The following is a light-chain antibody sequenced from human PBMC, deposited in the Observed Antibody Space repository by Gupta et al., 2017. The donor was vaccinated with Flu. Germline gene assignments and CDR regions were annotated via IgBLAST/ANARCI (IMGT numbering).Light chain of an antibody. Sequence: SALTQPRSVSGSPGQSVPVSCTGTNSDVGAYNYVYWYRHHPGKAPQLLLYEVSERPSGVPDLFSGSKSGTSAFLTISGLHAEDEAYYYCCSYAGSYTFVFGTGTRVTAL. CDR2: EVS. J-gene: IGLJ1*01. CDR1: NSDVGAYNY. V-gene: IGLV2-11*01. CDR3: CSYAGSYTFV.